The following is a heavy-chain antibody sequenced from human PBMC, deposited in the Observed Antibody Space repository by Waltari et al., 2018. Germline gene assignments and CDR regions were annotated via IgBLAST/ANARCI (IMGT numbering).Heavy chain of an antibody. CDR2: INPKNGDT. Sequence: LVQSGAEAKKPGASVQVSCKAAGYTLTGYAILWVRQAPGQGLEWMGRINPKNGDTHYGQKFQGRVAMTTDTSTNTAFMELHSLRSDDTAVYYCLRDSSGSHFDYWGQGTLVTVSS. J-gene: IGHJ4*02. CDR3: LRDSSGSHFDY. D-gene: IGHD3-22*01. CDR1: GYTLTGYA. V-gene: IGHV1-2*06.